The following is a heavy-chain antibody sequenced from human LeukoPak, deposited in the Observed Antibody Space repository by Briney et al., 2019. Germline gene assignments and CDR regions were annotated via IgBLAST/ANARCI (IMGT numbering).Heavy chain of an antibody. Sequence: GGSLRLSCAASGFSFRSHAMHWVRQAPGKGLEYVSAISSNGGRTYYANSVKGRFTISRDNSKNTLYLQMGSLRAEDMAVYYCARQAPTLRNYFDYWGQGTLVTVSS. J-gene: IGHJ4*02. V-gene: IGHV3-64*01. CDR2: ISSNGGRT. CDR3: ARQAPTLRNYFDY. CDR1: GFSFRSHA.